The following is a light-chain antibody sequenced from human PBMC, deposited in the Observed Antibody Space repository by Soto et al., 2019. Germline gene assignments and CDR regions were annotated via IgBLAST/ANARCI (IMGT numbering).Light chain of an antibody. Sequence: DIQMTQSPSTLSGSVGDRVTITCRSSQTISSWLAWYQQKPGEAPKLLIYDASALPSGVPSRFSGSGSGTKFTLTIASLQPDDFATYYCQQYETFSGTFGPGTKVDIK. CDR2: DAS. CDR1: QTISSW. CDR3: QQYETFSGT. V-gene: IGKV1-5*01. J-gene: IGKJ1*01.